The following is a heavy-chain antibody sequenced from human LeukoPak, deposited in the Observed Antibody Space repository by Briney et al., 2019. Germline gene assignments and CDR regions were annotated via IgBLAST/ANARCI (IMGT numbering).Heavy chain of an antibody. Sequence: GGSLRLSCAASGFTFSDYYMSWIRQAPGKGLEWVSYISSSGSTIYYADSVKGRFTISRDNAENSLYLQMNSLRAEDTAVYYCARISDYGDYVEDWGQGTLVTVSS. J-gene: IGHJ4*02. D-gene: IGHD4-17*01. CDR3: ARISDYGDYVED. V-gene: IGHV3-11*01. CDR1: GFTFSDYY. CDR2: ISSSGSTI.